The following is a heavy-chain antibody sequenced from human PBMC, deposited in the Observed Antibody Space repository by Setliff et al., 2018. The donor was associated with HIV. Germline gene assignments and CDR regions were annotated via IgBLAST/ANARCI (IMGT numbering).Heavy chain of an antibody. J-gene: IGHJ4*02. CDR1: GGSFSGYY. CDR2: INHSGST. CDR3: AKDRSGSYRTFDY. V-gene: IGHV4-34*01. Sequence: PSETLSLTCAVYGGSFSGYYWSWIRQPPGKGLEWIGEINHSGSTNYNPSLKSRVTISMDTSKNQFSLKLNSVTAADTAVYYCAKDRSGSYRTFDYWGPGILVTVSS. D-gene: IGHD1-26*01.